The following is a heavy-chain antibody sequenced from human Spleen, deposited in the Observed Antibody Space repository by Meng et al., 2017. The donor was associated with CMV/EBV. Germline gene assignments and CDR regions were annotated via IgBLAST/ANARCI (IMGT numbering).Heavy chain of an antibody. V-gene: IGHV3-7*01. CDR2: IKQDGSEK. Sequence: GESLKISCAASGFTFSSYWMSWVRQAPGKGLEWVANIKQDGSEKYYVDSVKGRFTISRDNAKNSVHLQMNSLRAEDTAVYYCARDFHNSDYWGQGTVVTVSS. CDR1: GFTFSSYW. J-gene: IGHJ4*02. D-gene: IGHD1-1*01. CDR3: ARDFHNSDY.